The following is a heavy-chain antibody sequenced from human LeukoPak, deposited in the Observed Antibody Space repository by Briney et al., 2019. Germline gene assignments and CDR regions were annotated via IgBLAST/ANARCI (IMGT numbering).Heavy chain of an antibody. CDR2: ISGSGGDT. D-gene: IGHD6-19*01. V-gene: IGHV3-23*01. J-gene: IGHJ4*02. CDR3: AKTTAGYSSGRYPGWPIDY. CDR1: GFTFRSYA. Sequence: GGSLRLSCAASGFTFRSYAIYWVRQAPGKGREWVSGISGSGGDTYFADSVKGRFTISRDNSKNTVFMQMDSRRAEDTAVYYCAKTTAGYSSGRYPGWPIDYWGQGTLVTVSS.